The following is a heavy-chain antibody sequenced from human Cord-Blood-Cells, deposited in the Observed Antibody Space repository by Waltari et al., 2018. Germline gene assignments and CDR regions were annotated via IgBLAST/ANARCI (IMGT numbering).Heavy chain of an antibody. V-gene: IGHV3-15*01. CDR2: IKSKTEGGTT. Sequence: EVQLVESGGGLVKPGGSLRLSCAASGFTFSNAWMSWVRQAPGKGLEWVGRIKSKTEGGTTDYAAPVKGRFTISRDDSKNTLYLQMNSLKTEDTAVYYCTTSGVDYYDSSGYFDYWGQGTLVTVSS. CDR1: GFTFSNAW. D-gene: IGHD3-22*01. CDR3: TTSGVDYYDSSGYFDY. J-gene: IGHJ4*02.